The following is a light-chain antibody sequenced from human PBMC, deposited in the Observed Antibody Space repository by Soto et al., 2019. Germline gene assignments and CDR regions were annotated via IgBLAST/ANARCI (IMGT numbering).Light chain of an antibody. CDR2: AAS. V-gene: IGKV1-9*01. CDR3: QQLNSYPWT. J-gene: IGKJ1*01. Sequence: IQLTQSPSSLSASVRDRVTITCRASQGISSYLAWYQQKPGKATKLLIYAASTLQSGVPSRFSGSGSGTDFTLTISSLQPEDFATYYCQQLNSYPWTFGQGTKVEIK. CDR1: QGISSY.